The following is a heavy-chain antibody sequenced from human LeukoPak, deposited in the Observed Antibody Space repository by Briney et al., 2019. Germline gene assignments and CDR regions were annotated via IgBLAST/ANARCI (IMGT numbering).Heavy chain of an antibody. CDR1: GFTFSGST. CDR3: AKGGKWDVTPFDY. J-gene: IGHJ4*02. CDR2: IRSKANNYAT. Sequence: GGSLRLSCAASGFTFSGSTMHWVRQASGKGLEWVGRIRSKANNYATAYATSVKGRFTLSRDNSKNTLYLQVSSLRAEDTAVYYCAKGGKWDVTPFDYWGQGTLVTVSS. V-gene: IGHV3-73*01. D-gene: IGHD1-26*01.